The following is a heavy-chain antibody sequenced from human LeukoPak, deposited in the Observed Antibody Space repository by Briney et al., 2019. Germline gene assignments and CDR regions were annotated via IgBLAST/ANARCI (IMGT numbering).Heavy chain of an antibody. CDR1: GYSISSGYY. D-gene: IGHD6-19*01. CDR3: ARAETYSSDWYDPFFDY. Sequence: SETLSLTCTVSGYSISSGYYWGWIRQPPGKGLEWIGSLYHSGSPYYNPSLKSRATISVDTSKNHFSLKLRSVTAADTAVYYCARAETYSSDWYDPFFDYWGQGTLVTVSS. J-gene: IGHJ4*02. CDR2: LYHSGSP. V-gene: IGHV4-38-2*02.